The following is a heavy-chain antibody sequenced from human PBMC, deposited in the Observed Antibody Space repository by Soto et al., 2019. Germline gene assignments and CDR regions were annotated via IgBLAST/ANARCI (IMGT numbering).Heavy chain of an antibody. CDR1: GGSISNYY. CDR3: ARPEAVGKKGPFDL. J-gene: IGHJ4*02. CDR2: ISYSGNT. V-gene: IGHV4-59*01. Sequence: PSETLSLTCTVSGGSISNYYWSWIRQPPGKGLEWIGYISYSGNTNYNPSLKSRVTISVDTSKNQFSLKVSSVTAADTAVYYCARPEAVGKKGPFDLWGQGTLVTVSS. D-gene: IGHD6-19*01.